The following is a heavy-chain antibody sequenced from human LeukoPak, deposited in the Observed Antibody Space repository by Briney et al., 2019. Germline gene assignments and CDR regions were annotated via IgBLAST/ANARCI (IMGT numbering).Heavy chain of an antibody. Sequence: SVKVSCKASGGTFSSYAISWVRQAPGQGLEWMGRIIPILGIANYAQKFQGRVTITADKSTSTAYMELSSLRSEDTAVYYCARVARSEWELLLLDYWGQGTLVTVSS. J-gene: IGHJ4*02. V-gene: IGHV1-69*04. CDR1: GGTFSSYA. CDR3: ARVARSEWELLLLDY. CDR2: IIPILGIA. D-gene: IGHD1-26*01.